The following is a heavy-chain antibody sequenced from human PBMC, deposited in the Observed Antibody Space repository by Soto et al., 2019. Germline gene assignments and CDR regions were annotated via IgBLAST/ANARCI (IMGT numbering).Heavy chain of an antibody. V-gene: IGHV3-23*01. CDR1: GFTFSSYA. Sequence: ETLSLSCAASGFTFSSYAMSWVRQAPGKGLEWVSAISGSGGSTYYADSVKGRFTISRDNSKNTLYLQMNSLRAEDTAVYYCAKGGIVLMVYSGSGSSSGMDVWGQGTTVTVSS. J-gene: IGHJ6*02. D-gene: IGHD2-8*01. CDR3: AKGGIVLMVYSGSGSSSGMDV. CDR2: ISGSGGST.